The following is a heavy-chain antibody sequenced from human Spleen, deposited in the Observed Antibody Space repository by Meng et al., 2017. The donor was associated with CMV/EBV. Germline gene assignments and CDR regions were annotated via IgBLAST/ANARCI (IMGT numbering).Heavy chain of an antibody. D-gene: IGHD1-26*01. CDR1: GFTFRRYA. Sequence: GESLKISCAASGFTFRRYAMHWVRQAPGKGLEWVAVISYDGEYKYDADSVRGRFTISRDTSKNTLFLQMNSLRADDTAIYYCAREPDPYSDGSGANWFDSWGRGTLVTVSS. CDR3: AREPDPYSDGSGANWFDS. V-gene: IGHV3-30*01. J-gene: IGHJ5*01. CDR2: ISYDGEYK.